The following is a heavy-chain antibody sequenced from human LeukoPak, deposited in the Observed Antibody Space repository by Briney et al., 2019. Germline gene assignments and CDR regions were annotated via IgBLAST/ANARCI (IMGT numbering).Heavy chain of an antibody. Sequence: ASVKVSCKVSGYTLTELSMHWVRQAPGKGLEWMGGFDPEDGETIYAQKFQGRVTMTEDTSTDTAYMELSRLRSDDTAVYYCARELAVARTGHFDYWGQGTLVTVSS. V-gene: IGHV1-24*01. D-gene: IGHD6-19*01. CDR3: ARELAVARTGHFDY. CDR2: FDPEDGET. J-gene: IGHJ4*02. CDR1: GYTLTELS.